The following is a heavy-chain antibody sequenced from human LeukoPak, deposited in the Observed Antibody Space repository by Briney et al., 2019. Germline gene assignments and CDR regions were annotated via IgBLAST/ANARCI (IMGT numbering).Heavy chain of an antibody. Sequence: LSGGSLRLSCAASGFTFSSYWMSWVRQAPGKGLEWVANIKQDGSEKYYVDSVKGRFTISRDNAKNSLYLQMNSLRAEDTAVYYCARDWYSPLWFGELVTPDYWGQGTLVTVSS. V-gene: IGHV3-7*01. CDR1: GFTFSSYW. CDR2: IKQDGSEK. CDR3: ARDWYSPLWFGELVTPDY. J-gene: IGHJ4*02. D-gene: IGHD3-10*01.